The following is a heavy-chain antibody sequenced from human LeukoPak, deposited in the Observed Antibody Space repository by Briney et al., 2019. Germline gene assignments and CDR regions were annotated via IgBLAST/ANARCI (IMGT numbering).Heavy chain of an antibody. CDR2: ISWNSGSI. J-gene: IGHJ4*02. Sequence: GGSLRLSCAASGFTFDDYAMHWVRQAPGKGLEWVSGISWNSGSIGYADSVKGRLTISRDNSKNTLYLQMNSLRAEDTAVYYCAKAGYCSSTSCYLSCYFDYWGQGTLVTVSS. V-gene: IGHV3-9*01. CDR1: GFTFDDYA. D-gene: IGHD2-2*03. CDR3: AKAGYCSSTSCYLSCYFDY.